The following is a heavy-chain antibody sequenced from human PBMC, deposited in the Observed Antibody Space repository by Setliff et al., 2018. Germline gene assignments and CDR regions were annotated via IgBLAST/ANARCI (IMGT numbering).Heavy chain of an antibody. V-gene: IGHV4-61*09. J-gene: IGHJ6*03. Sequence: SETLSLTFTVSGDSISSRPFYWGWFRQPAGKELEWIGQIYTSRSTIYNPSLKSRVTILLETSKNQFPLTLTSVTAADTAVYYCARMTGFQYIDVWGKGTTVTVSS. CDR1: GDSISSRPFY. CDR3: ARMTGFQYIDV. CDR2: IYTSRST. D-gene: IGHD3-3*01.